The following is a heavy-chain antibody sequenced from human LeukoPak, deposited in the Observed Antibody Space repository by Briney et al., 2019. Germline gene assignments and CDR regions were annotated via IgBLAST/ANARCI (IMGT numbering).Heavy chain of an antibody. J-gene: IGHJ4*02. V-gene: IGHV4-34*01. Sequence: SETLSLTCAVYGGSFSGYYWSWIRQPPGKGLEWIGEINHSGSTNYNPFLKSRVTISVDTSKNQFSLKLSSVTAADTAVYYCAGSGYSGYDLNYWGQGTLVTVSS. CDR2: INHSGST. CDR1: GGSFSGYY. D-gene: IGHD5-12*01. CDR3: AGSGYSGYDLNY.